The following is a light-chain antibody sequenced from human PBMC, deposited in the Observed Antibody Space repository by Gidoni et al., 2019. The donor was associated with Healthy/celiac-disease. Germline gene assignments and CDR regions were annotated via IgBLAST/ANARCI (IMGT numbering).Light chain of an antibody. CDR3: QQYNSWT. Sequence: DIQMTQSPSTLSASVGDRVTITCRASHSISSWLAWYQQKPGKAPKLLIYKASSLESGVPLRFSGSGSRTEFTLTIRSLQPDDFATYYCQQYNSWTFGQGTKVEIK. J-gene: IGKJ1*01. CDR2: KAS. V-gene: IGKV1-5*03. CDR1: HSISSW.